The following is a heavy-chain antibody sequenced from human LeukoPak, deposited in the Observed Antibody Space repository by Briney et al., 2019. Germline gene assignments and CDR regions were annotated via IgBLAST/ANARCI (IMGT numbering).Heavy chain of an antibody. J-gene: IGHJ3*02. CDR3: ARAPSGSYPDAFDI. D-gene: IGHD1-26*01. CDR1: GFTFSSYE. V-gene: IGHV3-48*01. Sequence: GGSLRLSCAASGFTFSSYEMNWVRQAPGKGLEWVSYISSSSSTIYYADSVKGRFTISRDNAKNSLYLQMNSLRAEDTAVYYCARAPSGSYPDAFDIWGQGTMVTVSS. CDR2: ISSSSSTI.